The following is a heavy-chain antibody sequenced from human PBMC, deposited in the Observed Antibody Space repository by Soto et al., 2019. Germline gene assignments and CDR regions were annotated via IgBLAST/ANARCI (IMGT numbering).Heavy chain of an antibody. CDR1: GYDFTTYW. D-gene: IGHD3-9*01. CDR3: ERQKNDFLTRYYRYYGMDV. J-gene: IGHJ6*02. Sequence: PGESLKISCKGSGYDFTTYWIGWVRQMPGKGLEWMGIIYPGDSDTRYSPSFQGQVTISADSSISTAYLQWSSLKASDTAMYYCERQKNDFLTRYYRYYGMDVWGQGTTVTVSS. V-gene: IGHV5-51*01. CDR2: IYPGDSDT.